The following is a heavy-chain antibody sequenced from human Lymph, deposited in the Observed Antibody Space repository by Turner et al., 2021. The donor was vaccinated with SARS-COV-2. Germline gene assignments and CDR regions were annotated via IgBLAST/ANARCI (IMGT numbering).Heavy chain of an antibody. CDR2: RWYDGTNK. J-gene: IGHJ4*02. D-gene: IGHD7-27*01. CDR1: GFTFSLYG. Sequence: QVQLVESGGGVVQPGRSLRLSCAASGFTFSLYGMHWVRQAPGKGLEWVAVRWYDGTNKYYADSVKGRFTISRDNSKNTLYLQMNSLRGEDTAVYYCARGSGAGDYWGQGTLVTVSS. V-gene: IGHV3-33*01. CDR3: ARGSGAGDY.